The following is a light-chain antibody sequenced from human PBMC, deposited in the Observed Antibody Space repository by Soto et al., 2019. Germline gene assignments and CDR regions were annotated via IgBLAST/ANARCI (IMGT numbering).Light chain of an antibody. CDR1: SSNMGSNT. V-gene: IGLV1-44*01. CDR2: NDN. Sequence: QSVLTQPPSASGTPGQGVAISCSGSSSNMGSNTVNWYQHLPGTAPKLLIYNDNQRPSGVPDRFFGSKSGTSASLAITGLQSEDEADYYCAAWDGSLNHILFGGGTQLIVL. J-gene: IGLJ2*01. CDR3: AAWDGSLNHIL.